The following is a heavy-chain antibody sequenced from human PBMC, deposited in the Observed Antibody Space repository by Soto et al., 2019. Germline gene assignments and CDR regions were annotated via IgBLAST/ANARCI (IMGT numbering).Heavy chain of an antibody. CDR2: IWYDGSNK. Sequence: QVQLVESGGGVVQPGRSLRLSCAASGFTFSSYGMHWVRQAPGKGLEWVAVIWYDGSNKYYADSVKGRFTISRDNSKKTLYLQMNSLRGEDTAVYYCARDPRGEGLLSYWGQGTLVTVSS. V-gene: IGHV3-33*01. CDR3: ARDPRGEGLLSY. CDR1: GFTFSSYG. J-gene: IGHJ4*02. D-gene: IGHD1-26*01.